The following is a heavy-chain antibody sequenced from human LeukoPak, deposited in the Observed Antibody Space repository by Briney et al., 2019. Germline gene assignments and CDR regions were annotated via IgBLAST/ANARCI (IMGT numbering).Heavy chain of an antibody. J-gene: IGHJ4*02. Sequence: PSETLSLTCTVSGGSISSSSYYWGWIRQPPGKGLEWIGSIYYSGSTYYNPPLKSRVTISVDTSKNQFSLKLSSVTAADTAVYYCARSVDIAATSDYWAREPWSPSPQ. CDR2: IYYSGST. D-gene: IGHD5-12*01. CDR3: ARSVDIAATSDY. V-gene: IGHV4-39*07. CDR1: GGSISSSSYY.